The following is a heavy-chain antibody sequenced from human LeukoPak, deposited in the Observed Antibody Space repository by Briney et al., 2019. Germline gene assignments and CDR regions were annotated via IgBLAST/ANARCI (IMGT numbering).Heavy chain of an antibody. Sequence: SETLSLTCTVCGGSISSSGYYWGWIRQPPGKGLEWIGSIYYGGSTYYNPSLKSRVTISVDTSKNQFSLKLSSVTAADTAVYYCARHITWGGGSSGWWVDYWGQGTLVTVSS. D-gene: IGHD6-19*01. V-gene: IGHV4-39*01. CDR2: IYYGGST. J-gene: IGHJ4*02. CDR3: ARHITWGGGSSGWWVDY. CDR1: GGSISSSGYY.